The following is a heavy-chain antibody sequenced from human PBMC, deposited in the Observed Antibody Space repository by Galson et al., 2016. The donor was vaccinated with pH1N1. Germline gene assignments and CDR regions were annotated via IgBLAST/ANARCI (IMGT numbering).Heavy chain of an antibody. Sequence: SVKVSCKASGYSFIVHYMHWVRQAPGHGLEWMGWINPNSGDTKYAQNFQGRVTLTRDTSINTAYMELSSLTSDDTAVYYFATGSGNSWFDPWGQGTLVTVSS. CDR3: ATGSGNSWFDP. V-gene: IGHV1-2*02. J-gene: IGHJ5*02. CDR1: GYSFIVHY. D-gene: IGHD3-10*01. CDR2: INPNSGDT.